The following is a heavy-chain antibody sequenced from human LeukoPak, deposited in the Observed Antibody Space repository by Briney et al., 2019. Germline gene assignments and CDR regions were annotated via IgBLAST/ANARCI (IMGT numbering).Heavy chain of an antibody. CDR1: GFTFSSYA. CDR3: AREGGFGLVDY. CDR2: ISSSGSTI. Sequence: GSLRLSCAASGFTFSSYAMSWVRQAPGKGLEWVSYISSSGSTIYYADSVKGRFTISRDNAKNSLYLQMNSLRAEDTAVYYCAREGGFGLVDYWGQGTLVTVSS. D-gene: IGHD3-10*01. J-gene: IGHJ4*02. V-gene: IGHV3-48*04.